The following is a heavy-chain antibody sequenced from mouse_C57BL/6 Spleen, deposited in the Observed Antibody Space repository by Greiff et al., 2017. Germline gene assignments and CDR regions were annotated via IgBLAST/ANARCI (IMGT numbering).Heavy chain of an antibody. D-gene: IGHD4-1*01. Sequence: EVKVEESGEGLVKPGGSLKLSCAASGFTFSSYAMSWVRQTPEKRLEWVAYISSGGDYIYYADTVKGRFTISRDNARNTLYLQMSSLKSEDTAMYYCTRGERGLGHYYAMDYWGQGTSVTVSS. CDR2: ISSGGDYI. CDR3: TRGERGLGHYYAMDY. CDR1: GFTFSSYA. V-gene: IGHV5-9-1*02. J-gene: IGHJ4*01.